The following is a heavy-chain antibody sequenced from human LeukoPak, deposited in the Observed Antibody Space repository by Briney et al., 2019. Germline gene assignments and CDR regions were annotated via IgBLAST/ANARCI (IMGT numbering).Heavy chain of an antibody. CDR3: ARDTVPHYSDTGAAGQGAVDI. J-gene: IGHJ3*02. V-gene: IGHV4-59*12. D-gene: IGHD2-8*02. CDR2: IYYSGST. CDR1: GGSISSYY. Sequence: SETLSLTCTVSGGSISSYYWSWIRQPPGKGLEWIGYIYYSGSTNYNPSLKSRVTISVDTSKNQFSLRLNSVTAADTALYYCARDTVPHYSDTGAAGQGAVDIWGQGTMVIVSS.